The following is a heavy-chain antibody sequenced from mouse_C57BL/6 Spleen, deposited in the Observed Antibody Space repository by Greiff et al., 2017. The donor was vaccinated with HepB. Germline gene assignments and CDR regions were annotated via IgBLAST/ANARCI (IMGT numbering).Heavy chain of an antibody. CDR1: GYTFTSYW. V-gene: IGHV1-64*01. Sequence: VQLKQPGAELVKPGASVKLSCKASGYTFTSYWMHWVKQRPGQGLEWIGMIHPNSGSTNYNEKFKSKATLTVDKSSSTAYMQLSSLTSEDSAVYYCARGLGVAWFAYWGQGTLVTVSA. CDR3: ARGLGVAWFAY. D-gene: IGHD4-1*01. J-gene: IGHJ3*01. CDR2: IHPNSGST.